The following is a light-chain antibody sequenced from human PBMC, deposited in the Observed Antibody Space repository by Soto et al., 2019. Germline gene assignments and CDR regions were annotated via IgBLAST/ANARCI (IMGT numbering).Light chain of an antibody. CDR1: QIISSW. J-gene: IGKJ1*01. CDR3: QQYNNYWT. V-gene: IGKV1-5*01. Sequence: DIQMTQAPSTLSAFVGDRVTITCRASQIISSWLAWYQQKPGKAPKLLIYDASSLESGVPSRFSGSGSATEFTLTISSLQPDDFATYYCQQYNNYWTFGQGTKVDIK. CDR2: DAS.